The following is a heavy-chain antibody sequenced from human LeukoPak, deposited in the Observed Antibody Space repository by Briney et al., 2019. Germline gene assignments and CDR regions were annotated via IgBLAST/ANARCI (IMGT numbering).Heavy chain of an antibody. CDR1: GGSISSYY. CDR2: IYYSGST. J-gene: IGHJ5*02. CDR3: ARWTGDIVVVPAARYNWFDP. D-gene: IGHD2-2*01. Sequence: TSETLSLTCTVSGGSISSYYWSWIRQPPGKGLEWIGYIYYSGSTNYNPSLKSRVTISVDTSKNQFSLKLSSVTAADTAVYYCARWTGDIVVVPAARYNWFDPWGQGTLVNVPS. V-gene: IGHV4-59*08.